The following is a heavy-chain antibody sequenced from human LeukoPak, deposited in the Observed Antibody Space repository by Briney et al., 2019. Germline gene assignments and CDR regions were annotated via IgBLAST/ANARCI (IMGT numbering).Heavy chain of an antibody. CDR3: ARGDKQLVFERRKGGFDP. CDR2: ISYDGSNK. Sequence: GGSLRLSCAASGFTFSSYGMHWVRQAPGKGLEWVAVISYDGSNKYYADSVKGRFTISRDNSKNTLYLQMKSLRAEDTALYYCARGDKQLVFERRKGGFDPWGRGTLVTVSS. CDR1: GFTFSSYG. J-gene: IGHJ5*02. V-gene: IGHV3-30*03. D-gene: IGHD6-13*01.